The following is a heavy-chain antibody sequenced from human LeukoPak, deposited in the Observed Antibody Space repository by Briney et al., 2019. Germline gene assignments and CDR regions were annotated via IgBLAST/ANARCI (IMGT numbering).Heavy chain of an antibody. CDR1: GFTFSSYA. D-gene: IGHD2-21*02. J-gene: IGHJ5*02. V-gene: IGHV3-23*01. CDR2: ITNIGADT. Sequence: GGSLRLSCAASGFTFSSYAMAWVRQAPGKGLEWVSTITNIGADTYYADSVKGRFTISRDNSKNTLYLHMHSLRAEDSAIYYCAKNSERYCGGDCFPWGQGTLVSVSS. CDR3: AKNSERYCGGDCFP.